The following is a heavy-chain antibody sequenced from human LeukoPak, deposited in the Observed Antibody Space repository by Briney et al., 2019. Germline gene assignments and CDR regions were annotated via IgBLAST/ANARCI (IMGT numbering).Heavy chain of an antibody. CDR2: NNSNSDNA. D-gene: IGHD3-3*02. CDR1: GYTFTRYD. V-gene: IGHV1-8*01. Sequence: ASVTVSCTASGYTFTRYDINWVRQAAGQGLEWMGWNNSNSDNAGYTHKFHVTITVTRNISISTAYMELNSLTSEDADVYYCAIISGPAYINGFDPWGQGTLVTVSS. J-gene: IGHJ5*02. CDR3: AIISGPAYINGFDP.